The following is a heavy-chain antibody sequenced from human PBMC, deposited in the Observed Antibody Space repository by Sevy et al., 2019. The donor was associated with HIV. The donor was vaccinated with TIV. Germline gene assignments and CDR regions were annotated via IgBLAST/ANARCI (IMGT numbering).Heavy chain of an antibody. D-gene: IGHD6-19*01. CDR2: IYPGDSDT. J-gene: IGHJ6*02. CDR1: GYSFTSYW. Sequence: GESLKISCKGSGYSFTSYWIGWVRQMPGKGLEWMGIIYPGDSDTRYSPSFQGQVTISADKSINTAYLQWSSLKASDTAMYYCARHVAGGDYYYGMDVWGQGTTVTVSS. CDR3: ARHVAGGDYYYGMDV. V-gene: IGHV5-51*01.